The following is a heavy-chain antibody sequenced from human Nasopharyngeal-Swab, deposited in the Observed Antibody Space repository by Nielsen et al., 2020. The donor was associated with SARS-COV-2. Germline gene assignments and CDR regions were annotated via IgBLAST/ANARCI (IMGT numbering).Heavy chain of an antibody. D-gene: IGHD1-26*01. CDR1: GGTFSSYA. CDR3: ARGSEGANYYGMDV. Sequence: SVKVSCKASGGTFSSYAISWVRQAPGQGLEWMGGIIPIFGTANYAQKLQGRVTITADESTSTAYMELSSLGSEDTAVYYCARGSEGANYYGMDVWGQGTTVTVSS. J-gene: IGHJ6*02. V-gene: IGHV1-69*13. CDR2: IIPIFGTA.